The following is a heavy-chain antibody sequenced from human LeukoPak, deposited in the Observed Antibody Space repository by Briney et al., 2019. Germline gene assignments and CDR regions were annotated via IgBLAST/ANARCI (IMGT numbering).Heavy chain of an antibody. V-gene: IGHV3-7*01. CDR1: GFTFSSYW. CDR2: IKQDGSEK. J-gene: IGHJ6*03. CDR3: ARDGLISGYGFYYYMDV. D-gene: IGHD5-12*01. Sequence: GGSLRLSCAASGFTFSSYWMSWVRQAPGKGLEWVANIKQDGSEKYYVDSVKGRFTISRDNAKNSLYLQMNSLRAEDTAVYYCARDGLISGYGFYYYMDVWGKGTTVTVSS.